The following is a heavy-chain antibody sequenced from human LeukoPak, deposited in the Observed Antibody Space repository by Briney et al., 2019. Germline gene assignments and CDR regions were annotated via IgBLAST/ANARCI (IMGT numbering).Heavy chain of an antibody. V-gene: IGHV1-24*01. Sequence: GASVKVSCKVSGCTLTELSMHWVRQAPGKGLEWMGGFDPEDGETIYAQKFQGRVTMTEDTSTDTAYMELSSLRSEDTAVYYCATELRFLEWYDAFDIWGQGTMVTVSS. CDR2: FDPEDGET. D-gene: IGHD3-3*01. CDR3: ATELRFLEWYDAFDI. J-gene: IGHJ3*02. CDR1: GCTLTELS.